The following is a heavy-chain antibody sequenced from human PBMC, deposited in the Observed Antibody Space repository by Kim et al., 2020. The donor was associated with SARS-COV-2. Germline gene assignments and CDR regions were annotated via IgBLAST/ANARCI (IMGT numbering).Heavy chain of an antibody. CDR1: GYTFTTYY. D-gene: IGHD7-27*01. CDR2: INPKIGTT. V-gene: IGHV1-46*01. Sequence: ASVKVSCKASGYTFTTYYLHWVRQAPGQGLEWMGIINPKIGTTGYAQKFQGRVTMTRDTSTGTVYMELSGLRSEDTAVYHCAREVRRTGDGRFGPFDIWGQGTVVTVSS. J-gene: IGHJ3*02. CDR3: AREVRRTGDGRFGPFDI.